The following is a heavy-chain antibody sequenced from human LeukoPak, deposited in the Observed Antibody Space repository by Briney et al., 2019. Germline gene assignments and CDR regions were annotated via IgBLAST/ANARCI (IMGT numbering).Heavy chain of an antibody. CDR3: AKGSSDRPNYYYYYYMDV. CDR2: IYSGGST. V-gene: IGHV3-53*01. CDR1: GFTVSSNY. D-gene: IGHD2-21*02. Sequence: GGSLRLSCAASGFTVSSNYMSWVRQAPGKGLEWVSIIYSGGSTFYADSVKGRFTISRDNSKNSLYLQMNSLRAEDTAVYYCAKGSSDRPNYYYYYYMDVWGKGTTVTVSS. J-gene: IGHJ6*03.